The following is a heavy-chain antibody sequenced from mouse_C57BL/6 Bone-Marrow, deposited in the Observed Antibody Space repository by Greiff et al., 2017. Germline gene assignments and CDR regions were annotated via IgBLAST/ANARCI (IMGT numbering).Heavy chain of an antibody. D-gene: IGHD2-5*01. CDR3: ARDNYSNPFAY. V-gene: IGHV8-12*01. CDR2: IYWDDDK. Sequence: QVTLKESGPGILQSSQTLSLTCSFSGFSLSTSGMGVSWLRQPSGKGLEWLAHIYWDDDKRYNPSLKSRLTISKYTSRNQVFLKITSVDTADTATYYCARDNYSNPFAYWGQGTLVTVSA. J-gene: IGHJ3*01. CDR1: GFSLSTSGMG.